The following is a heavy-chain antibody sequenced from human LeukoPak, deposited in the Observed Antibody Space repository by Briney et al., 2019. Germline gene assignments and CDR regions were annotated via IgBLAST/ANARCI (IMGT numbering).Heavy chain of an antibody. V-gene: IGHV4-34*01. CDR2: INQSGCT. CDR1: GGSFSGYY. J-gene: IGHJ5*02. D-gene: IGHD3-9*01. Sequence: SETLSLTCAVYGGSFSGYYWSWIRQPPGKGLEWVGEINQSGCTNYNPSLKSRVTISVDTSKNHFSLKLSSVTAADTAVYYCARDTPLYYDILTGYYSWFDPWGQGTLVTVSS. CDR3: ARDTPLYYDILTGYYSWFDP.